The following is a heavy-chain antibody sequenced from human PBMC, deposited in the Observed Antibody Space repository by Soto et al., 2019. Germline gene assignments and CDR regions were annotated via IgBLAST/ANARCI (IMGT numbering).Heavy chain of an antibody. CDR2: INPNSGGT. CDR3: ARVEQLVSWGYFDY. Sequence: ASVKVSCKASGYTFTGYYMHWVRQAPGQGLEWMGWINPNSGGTNYAQKFQGRVTMTRDTSISTAYMELSRLRSDDTAVYYCARVEQLVSWGYFDYWGQGTLVTV. CDR1: GYTFTGYY. V-gene: IGHV1-2*02. D-gene: IGHD6-6*01. J-gene: IGHJ4*02.